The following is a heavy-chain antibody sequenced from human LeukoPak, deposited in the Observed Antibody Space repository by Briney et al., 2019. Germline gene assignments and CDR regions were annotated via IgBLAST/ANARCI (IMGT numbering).Heavy chain of an antibody. Sequence: QPGGSLRLSCAVSGFTFSSYWMSWVRQAPGKGLEWVANIKQDGSEKYYVDSVKDRFTISRDNAKNSLYLQMNSLSAEDTAVYYCARGRSMVATLWGQGTLVTVSS. J-gene: IGHJ4*02. V-gene: IGHV3-7*01. D-gene: IGHD5-12*01. CDR1: GFTFSSYW. CDR3: ARGRSMVATL. CDR2: IKQDGSEK.